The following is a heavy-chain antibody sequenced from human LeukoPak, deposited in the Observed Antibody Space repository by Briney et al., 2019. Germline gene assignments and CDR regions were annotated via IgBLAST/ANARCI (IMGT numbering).Heavy chain of an antibody. V-gene: IGHV3-74*01. Sequence: GGSLRLSCAASGFTFSRYWLHWVRQAPGKGLVWVSCIKSDGSSTSIADSAKGRFTISRDNAKNTVYLQMNSLRAEDTAIYYCVRDNRSYNFDYWGQGTLVTVSS. D-gene: IGHD1-26*01. CDR1: GFTFSRYW. CDR2: IKSDGSST. J-gene: IGHJ4*02. CDR3: VRDNRSYNFDY.